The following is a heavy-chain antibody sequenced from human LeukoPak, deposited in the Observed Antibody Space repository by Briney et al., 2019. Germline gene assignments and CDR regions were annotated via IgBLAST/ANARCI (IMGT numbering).Heavy chain of an antibody. J-gene: IGHJ4*02. Sequence: EASVKVSCKASGYTFTGYYMHWVRQAPGQGLEWMGRINPNSGGTNYAQKFQGRVTMTRDTSISTAYMELSRLRSDDTAVYYCAGIDYSGSGVSYWGQGTLVTVSS. CDR3: AGIDYSGSGVSY. V-gene: IGHV1-2*06. D-gene: IGHD3-10*01. CDR1: GYTFTGYY. CDR2: INPNSGGT.